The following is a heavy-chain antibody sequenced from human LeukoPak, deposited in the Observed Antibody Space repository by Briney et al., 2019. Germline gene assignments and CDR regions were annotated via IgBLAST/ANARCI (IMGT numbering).Heavy chain of an antibody. J-gene: IGHJ6*03. CDR2: IYPGDSDT. V-gene: IGHV5-51*01. CDR1: GYSFTSYW. CDR3: ARHYYDFWSGYSPDYYYYYMDV. D-gene: IGHD3-3*01. Sequence: GESLKISCKGSGYSFTSYWIGWVRQMPGKGLEWMGIIYPGDSDTRYSPSFQGQVTISADKSTSTAYLQWSSLKASDTAMYYCARHYYDFWSGYSPDYYYYYMDVWGKGTTVTVSS.